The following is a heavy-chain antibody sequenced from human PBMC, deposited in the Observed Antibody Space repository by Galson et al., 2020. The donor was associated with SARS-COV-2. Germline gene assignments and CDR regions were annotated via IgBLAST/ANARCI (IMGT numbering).Heavy chain of an antibody. CDR1: GFTFSSYW. CDR2: IYSEGSST. Sequence: GRSLRLSCAVSGFTFSSYWMHWVRQAPGKGLVWVSRIYSEGSSTSYADSVKGRFTISGDNAKNTLYLQMNSLRAEDTAVYYCARGDMGNDYFDYWGQGTLVTVAS. CDR3: ARGDMGNDYFDY. V-gene: IGHV3-74*01. D-gene: IGHD7-27*01. J-gene: IGHJ4*02.